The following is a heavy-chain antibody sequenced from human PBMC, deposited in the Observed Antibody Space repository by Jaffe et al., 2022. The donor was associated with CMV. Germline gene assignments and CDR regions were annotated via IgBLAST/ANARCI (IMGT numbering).Heavy chain of an antibody. CDR1: GFTFSSYW. CDR2: IKQDGSEK. CDR3: ARGFHDYGDFDAFDI. V-gene: IGHV3-7*03. D-gene: IGHD4-17*01. J-gene: IGHJ3*02. Sequence: EVQLVESGGGLVQPGGSLRLSCAASGFTFSSYWMSWVRQAPGKGLEWVANIKQDGSEKYYVDSVKGRFTISRDNAKNSLYLQMNSLRAEDTAVYYCARGFHDYGDFDAFDIWGQGTMVTVSS.